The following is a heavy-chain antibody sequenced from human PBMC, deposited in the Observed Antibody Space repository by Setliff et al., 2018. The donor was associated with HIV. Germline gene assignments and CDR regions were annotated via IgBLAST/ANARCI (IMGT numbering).Heavy chain of an antibody. Sequence: GGSLRLSCVTSGFIFSDYWMSWVRQAPGKGLEWVANIRQDGGETHYVDSVKGRFTISRDNAKNSLYLQMNGLGADDTSVYYCAREVGAPDYFDSWGQGTLVTVPQ. CDR1: GFIFSDYW. CDR3: AREVGAPDYFDS. D-gene: IGHD1-26*01. CDR2: IRQDGGET. J-gene: IGHJ4*02. V-gene: IGHV3-7*04.